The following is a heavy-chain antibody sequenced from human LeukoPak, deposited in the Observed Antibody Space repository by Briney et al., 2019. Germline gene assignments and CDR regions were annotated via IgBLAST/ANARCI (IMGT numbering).Heavy chain of an antibody. CDR2: MFPDGRT. V-gene: IGHV3-53*01. CDR1: GFSVNDNY. Sequence: GGSLRLSCAVSGFSVNDNYMSWVRQAPGKGLQWVSVMFPDGRTYYADSVKGRFTISRDLARNTLSLQMHSLRADDTAVHYCARTNPVYGDYDYWGQGTLVTVSS. J-gene: IGHJ4*02. CDR3: ARTNPVYGDYDY. D-gene: IGHD4-17*01.